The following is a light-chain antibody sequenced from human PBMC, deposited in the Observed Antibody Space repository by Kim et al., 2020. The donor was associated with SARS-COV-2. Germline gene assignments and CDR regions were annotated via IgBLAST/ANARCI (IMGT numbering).Light chain of an antibody. J-gene: IGLJ3*02. Sequence: SYELTQPPSVSVSPGQTARITCSGDALPKQYAYWYQQKPGQAPVLVIYKDSERPSGIPERFSGSSSGTTVTLTISGVQAEDEADYYCQSADSSGTYHWVFGGGTQLTV. CDR1: ALPKQY. V-gene: IGLV3-25*03. CDR3: QSADSSGTYHWV. CDR2: KDS.